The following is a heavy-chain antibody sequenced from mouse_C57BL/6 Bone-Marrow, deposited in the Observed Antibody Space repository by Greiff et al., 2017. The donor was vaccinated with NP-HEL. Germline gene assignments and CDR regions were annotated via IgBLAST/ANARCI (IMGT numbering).Heavy chain of an antibody. CDR3: ARYGNYDAMDY. D-gene: IGHD2-1*01. CDR1: GYTFTSYG. V-gene: IGHV1-81*01. J-gene: IGHJ4*01. Sequence: VQVVESGAELARPGASVKLSCKASGYTFTSYGISWVKQRTGQGLEWIGEIYPRSGNTYYNEKFKGKATLTADKSSSTAYMELRSLTSEDSAVYFCARYGNYDAMDYWGQGTSVTVSS. CDR2: IYPRSGNT.